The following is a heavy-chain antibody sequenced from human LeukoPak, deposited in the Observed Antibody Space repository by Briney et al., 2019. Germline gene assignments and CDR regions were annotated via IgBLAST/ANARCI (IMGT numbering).Heavy chain of an antibody. CDR2: ISSSSSYI. J-gene: IGHJ4*02. CDR1: GFTFSKYA. V-gene: IGHV3-21*04. CDR3: GGGWQSRGPIEY. D-gene: IGHD6-19*01. Sequence: GGSLRLSCVGSGFTFSKYAMSCVRQAPGKGLECVSSISSSSSYIYYADSVKGRFTISRDNAKNSLYLQMNSLRAEDTAVYYCGGGWQSRGPIEYWGQGTLVTVFS.